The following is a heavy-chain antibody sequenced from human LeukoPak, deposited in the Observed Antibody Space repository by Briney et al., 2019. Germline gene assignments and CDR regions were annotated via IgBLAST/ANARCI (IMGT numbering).Heavy chain of an antibody. V-gene: IGHV3-66*01. CDR1: GFTVSSNY. J-gene: IGHJ3*02. Sequence: GGSLRLSCPASGFTVSSNYMSWVRQAPGKGLEWVSVIYSGGSTYYADSVKGRFTISRDNSKNTLYLQMNSLRAEDTAVYYCARAGYGGNSFGMKDAFDIWGQGTMVTVSS. CDR2: IYSGGST. CDR3: ARAGYGGNSFGMKDAFDI. D-gene: IGHD4-23*01.